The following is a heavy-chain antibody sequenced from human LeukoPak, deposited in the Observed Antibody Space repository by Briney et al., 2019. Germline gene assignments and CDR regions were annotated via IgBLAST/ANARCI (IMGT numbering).Heavy chain of an antibody. V-gene: IGHV3-21*01. CDR1: GFTFSSYS. D-gene: IGHD1-26*01. J-gene: IGHJ4*02. CDR3: ARDRNEWELLEYDY. CDR2: ISSSSSYI. Sequence: GGSLRLSCAASGFTFSSYSMNWVRQAPGKGLEGVSSISSSSSYIYYAGSVKGRFTISRDNAKNSLYLQMNSLRAEDTAVYYCARDRNEWELLEYDYWGQGTLVTVSS.